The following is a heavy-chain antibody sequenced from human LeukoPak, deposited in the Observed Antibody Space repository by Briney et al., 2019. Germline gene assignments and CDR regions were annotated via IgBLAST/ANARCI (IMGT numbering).Heavy chain of an antibody. CDR3: ASSMVRGEDYFDY. Sequence: GGSLRLSCAASGFTFSIYGMHWVRQAPGKGLEWVAVIWYDGSNKYYADSVKGRFTISRDNSKNTLYLQMNSLRAEDTAVYYCASSMVRGEDYFDYWGQGTLVTVSS. V-gene: IGHV3-33*01. CDR1: GFTFSIYG. J-gene: IGHJ4*02. D-gene: IGHD3-10*01. CDR2: IWYDGSNK.